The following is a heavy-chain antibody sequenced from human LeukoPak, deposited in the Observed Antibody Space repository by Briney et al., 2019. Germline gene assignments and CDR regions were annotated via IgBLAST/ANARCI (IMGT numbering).Heavy chain of an antibody. V-gene: IGHV3-48*03. CDR3: AREKSQTYSGSFGY. J-gene: IGHJ4*02. CDR2: ISTSGSTK. Sequence: PGGSLRLSCAASGFTFSTYAMSWVRQAPGKGLEWLSYISTSGSTKHYADSVKGRFTISRDNAKNSLYLQMNSLRGEDTAVYYCAREKSQTYSGSFGYWGQGTLVTVSS. D-gene: IGHD1-26*01. CDR1: GFTFSTYA.